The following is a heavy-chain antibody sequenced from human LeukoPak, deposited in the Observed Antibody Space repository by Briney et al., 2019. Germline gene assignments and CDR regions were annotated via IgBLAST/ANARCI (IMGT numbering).Heavy chain of an antibody. V-gene: IGHV3-23*01. CDR3: AKDRIFGVVIISYYMDV. J-gene: IGHJ6*03. D-gene: IGHD3-3*01. CDR1: GFTFSSYA. CDR2: ISGSGGST. Sequence: SGGSLRLSCAASGFTFSSYAMGWVRQAPGKGLEWVSAISGSGGSTYYADSVKGRFTISRDNSKNTLYLQMNSLRAEDTAVYYCAKDRIFGVVIISYYMDVWGKGTTVTVSS.